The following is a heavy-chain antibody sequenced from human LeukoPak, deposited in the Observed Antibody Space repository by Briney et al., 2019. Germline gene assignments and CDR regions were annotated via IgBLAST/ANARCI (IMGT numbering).Heavy chain of an antibody. CDR1: GGSFSGYY. J-gene: IGHJ4*02. CDR3: ARKRPTCTNCICYWNPFDY. CDR2: INHSGST. D-gene: IGHD2-8*01. Sequence: KPSETLSLTCAVYGGSFSGYYWSWIRQPPGKGLEWIGEINHSGSTNYNPSLKSRVPISVDTSKNQFSLKLSSVTAAATAVYYCARKRPTCTNCICYWNPFDYWGQGTLVTVSS. V-gene: IGHV4-34*01.